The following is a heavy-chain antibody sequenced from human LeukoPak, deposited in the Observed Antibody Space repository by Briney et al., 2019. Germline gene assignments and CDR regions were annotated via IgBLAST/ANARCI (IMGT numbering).Heavy chain of an antibody. V-gene: IGHV4-4*07. CDR3: ARLPRWVTTSYYYYYMDV. Sequence: PSETLSLTCTVSGASISSYYWSWIRQPAGKGLEWIGRIYTSGSTNYNPSLKSRVTISVDTSKNQFSLKLSSVTAADTAVYYCARLPRWVTTSYYYYYMDVWGKGATVTVSS. CDR2: IYTSGST. D-gene: IGHD4-11*01. CDR1: GASISSYY. J-gene: IGHJ6*03.